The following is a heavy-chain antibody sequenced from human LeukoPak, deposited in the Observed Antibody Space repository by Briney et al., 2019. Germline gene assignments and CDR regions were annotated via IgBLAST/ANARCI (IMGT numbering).Heavy chain of an antibody. CDR2: VSDSAFST. CDR3: ARSFTDWYNFDY. Sequence: TGESLRLTCAASGFTFSNFAMNWVRQAPGKGLEWVAGVSDSAFSTSYADSVMGRFSIIRDNSDNTLSLQMNSLRVEDTALYYCARSFTDWYNFDYWGQGTLVTVSS. V-gene: IGHV3-23*01. J-gene: IGHJ4*02. D-gene: IGHD3-9*01. CDR1: GFTFSNFA.